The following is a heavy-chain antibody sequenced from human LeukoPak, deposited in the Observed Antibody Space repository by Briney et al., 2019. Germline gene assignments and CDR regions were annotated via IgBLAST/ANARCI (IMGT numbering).Heavy chain of an antibody. CDR3: ARDYLLAFDF. D-gene: IGHD3-3*01. Sequence: EPGGSLRLSCAASGFTFSSYSLNWVRQAPGKGLEWVSYISASSGNIKYADSVKGRFTISRDNAKNSLYLQMNSLRAEDTAVYYCARDYLLAFDFWGQGTMVTVSS. V-gene: IGHV3-48*01. CDR1: GFTFSSYS. CDR2: ISASSGNI. J-gene: IGHJ3*01.